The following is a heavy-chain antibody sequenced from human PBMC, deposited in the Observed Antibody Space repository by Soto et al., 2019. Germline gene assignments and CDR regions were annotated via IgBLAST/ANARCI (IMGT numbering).Heavy chain of an antibody. V-gene: IGHV3-30*18. Sequence: PGGSLRLSCAASGFTFSSYGMHWVRQAPGKGLEWVAVISYDGSNKYYADSVKGRFTISRDNSKNALYLQMNSLRAEDTAVYYCAKTKPSGYAEGDTYYFDDWGQGTLVTVSS. CDR2: ISYDGSNK. J-gene: IGHJ4*02. CDR1: GFTFSSYG. CDR3: AKTKPSGYAEGDTYYFDD. D-gene: IGHD5-18*01.